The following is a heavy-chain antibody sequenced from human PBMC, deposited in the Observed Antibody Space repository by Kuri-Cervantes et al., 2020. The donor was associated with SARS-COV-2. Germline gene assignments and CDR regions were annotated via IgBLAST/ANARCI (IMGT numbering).Heavy chain of an antibody. CDR3: AKPGVVRSAFDY. Sequence: GGSLRLSCAASGFTFSSYGVHWVRQAPGKGLEWVAFIRYDGSNKYYADSVKGRFTISRDNSKNTLYLQMNSLRAEDTAVYYCAKPGVVRSAFDYWGQGTLVTVSS. D-gene: IGHD3-3*01. CDR2: IRYDGSNK. V-gene: IGHV3-30*02. J-gene: IGHJ4*02. CDR1: GFTFSSYG.